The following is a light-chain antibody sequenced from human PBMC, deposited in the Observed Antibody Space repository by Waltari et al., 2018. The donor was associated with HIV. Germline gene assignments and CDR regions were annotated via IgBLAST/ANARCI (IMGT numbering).Light chain of an antibody. CDR2: DAS. J-gene: IGKJ5*01. V-gene: IGKV1-16*01. Sequence: DVRMTQSPASLSASVGDRVTITCRSSLQITPYVAWVQQRPGAAPRSLIYDASTLLSGVPSRFSGSGSGSDFTLTISNVQPEDSATYYCHQYNSNPPTFVHGTRLE. CDR3: HQYNSNPPT. CDR1: LQITPY.